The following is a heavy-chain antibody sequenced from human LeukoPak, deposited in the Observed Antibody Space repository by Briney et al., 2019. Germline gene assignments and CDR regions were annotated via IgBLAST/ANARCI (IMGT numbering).Heavy chain of an antibody. J-gene: IGHJ4*02. CDR1: GFTLSTNA. CDR3: AKVLNYYGSGYFDY. CDR2: ISGSGGST. D-gene: IGHD3-10*01. Sequence: GGSLRLSCLTSGFTLSTNAMSWVRQAPGKGLEWVSAISGSGGSTHYADSVKGRFTISRDNSKNTLYLQMNSLRAEDTAVYYCAKVLNYYGSGYFDYWGQGTLVTVSS. V-gene: IGHV3-23*01.